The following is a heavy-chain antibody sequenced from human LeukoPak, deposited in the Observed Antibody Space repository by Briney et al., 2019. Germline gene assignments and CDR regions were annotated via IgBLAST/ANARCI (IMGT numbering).Heavy chain of an antibody. V-gene: IGHV3-21*01. CDR3: ARDPPVVTPLHYYGMDV. J-gene: IGHJ6*02. CDR1: GFTFSSYS. CDR2: ISSSSSYI. D-gene: IGHD4-23*01. Sequence: GGSLRLSCAASGFTFSSYSMNWVRQAPGKGLEWVSSISSSSSYIYYADSVKGRFTISRDNAKNSLYLQMNSLRAEDTAVYYCARDPPVVTPLHYYGMDVWGQGTTVTVSS.